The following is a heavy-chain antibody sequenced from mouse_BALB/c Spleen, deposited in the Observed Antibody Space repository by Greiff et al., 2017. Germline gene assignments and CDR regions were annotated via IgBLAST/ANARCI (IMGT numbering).Heavy chain of an antibody. CDR2: IYPSDSYT. CDR3: TRGGWLLREWYFDV. J-gene: IGHJ1*01. CDR1: GYTFTSYW. D-gene: IGHD2-3*01. V-gene: IGHV1-69*02. Sequence: QVQLQQPGAELVRPGASVKLSCKASGYTFTSYWINWVKQRPGQGLEWIGNIYPSDSYTNYNQKFKDKATLTVDKSSSTAYMQLSSPTSEDSAVYYCTRGGWLLREWYFDVWGAGTTVTVSS.